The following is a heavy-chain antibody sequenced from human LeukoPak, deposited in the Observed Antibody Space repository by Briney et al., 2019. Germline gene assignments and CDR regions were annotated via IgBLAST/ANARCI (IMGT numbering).Heavy chain of an antibody. CDR3: ARHGLVGGSYSKDYYYGMDV. CDR2: IYPGDSDT. CDR1: GYSFTSYW. D-gene: IGHD1-26*01. V-gene: IGHV5-51*01. Sequence: KCGESLKISCKGSGYSFTSYWIGWVRQMPGKGLEWMGIIYPGDSDTRYSPSFQGQVTISADKSISTAYLQWSSLKASDTAMYYCARHGLVGGSYSKDYYYGMDVWGQGTTVTVSS. J-gene: IGHJ6*02.